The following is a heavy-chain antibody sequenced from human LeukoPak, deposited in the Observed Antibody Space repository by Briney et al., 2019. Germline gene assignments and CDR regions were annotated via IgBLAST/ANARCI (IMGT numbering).Heavy chain of an antibody. D-gene: IGHD2-21*02. CDR1: GFTFSSYA. CDR2: INSDGSST. Sequence: GGSLRLSCAASGFTFSSYAMSWVRQAPGKGLVWVSRINSDGSSTSYADSVKGRFTISRDNAKNTLYLRMNSLRAEATAVYSCARAQIAVTEMFDYWGQGTLVTVSS. J-gene: IGHJ4*02. CDR3: ARAQIAVTEMFDY. V-gene: IGHV3-74*01.